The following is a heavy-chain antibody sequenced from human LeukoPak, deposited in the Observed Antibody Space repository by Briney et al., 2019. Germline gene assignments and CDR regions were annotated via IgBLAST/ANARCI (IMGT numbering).Heavy chain of an antibody. J-gene: IGHJ6*02. D-gene: IGHD1-26*01. CDR2: ISSSSYI. Sequence: GGSLRLSCAASGFTFSSYSMNWVRQAPGKGLEWVSSISSSSYIYYADSVKGRFTISRDNAKNSLYLQMNSLRAEDTAVYYCARDFREEGGSYLWYYYYGMDVWGQGTTVTVSS. CDR3: ARDFREEGGSYLWYYYYGMDV. V-gene: IGHV3-21*01. CDR1: GFTFSSYS.